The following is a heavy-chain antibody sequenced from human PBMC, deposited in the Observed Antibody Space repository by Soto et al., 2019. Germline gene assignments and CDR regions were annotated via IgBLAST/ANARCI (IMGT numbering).Heavy chain of an antibody. CDR1: GFTFSSYA. V-gene: IGHV3-23*01. CDR2: ISGSGGST. D-gene: IGHD3-9*01. J-gene: IGHJ6*02. CDR3: AKGLATFYYYGMDV. Sequence: EVQLLESGGGLVQPGGSLRLSCAASGFTFSSYAMTWVRQAPGKGLDWVSAISGSGGSTYYAASLKGRFTISRDNSKNTLYLQMNRLTAEDTAVYYWAKGLATFYYYGMDVWGQGTTVTVSS.